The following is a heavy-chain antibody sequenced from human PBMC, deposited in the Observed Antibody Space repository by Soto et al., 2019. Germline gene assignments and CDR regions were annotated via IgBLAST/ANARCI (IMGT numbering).Heavy chain of an antibody. Sequence: GGSLRLSCAASGFTFSSYSMNWVRQAPGKGLEWVSYISSSSSTIYYADSVKGRFTISRDNAKNSLYLQMNSLRAEDTAVYYCARVGFGVVVPAAVDYRYWGQGTLVTVSS. D-gene: IGHD2-2*01. V-gene: IGHV3-48*01. CDR2: ISSSSSTI. J-gene: IGHJ4*02. CDR3: ARVGFGVVVPAAVDYRY. CDR1: GFTFSSYS.